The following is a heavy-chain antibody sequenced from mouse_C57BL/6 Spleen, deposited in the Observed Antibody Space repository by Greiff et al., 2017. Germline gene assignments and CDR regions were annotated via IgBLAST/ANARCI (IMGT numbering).Heavy chain of an antibody. CDR1: GYTFTSYW. CDR3: ARPDYSSTPNYFDY. Sequence: QVQLQQPGAELVKPGASVKLSCKASGYTFTSYWMHWVKQRPGRGLEWIGRIDPNSGGTKYNEKFKSKATLTVDKPSGTAYMQLSILTSEDSAVYYCARPDYSSTPNYFDYWGQGTTLTVSS. D-gene: IGHD1-1*01. J-gene: IGHJ2*01. V-gene: IGHV1-72*01. CDR2: IDPNSGGT.